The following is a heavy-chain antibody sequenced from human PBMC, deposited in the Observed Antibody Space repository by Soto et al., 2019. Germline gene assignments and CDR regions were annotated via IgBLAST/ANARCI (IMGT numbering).Heavy chain of an antibody. CDR2: IFPLTDIP. CDR3: ARGPLVALNYFES. CDR1: GGTFRNYP. Sequence: QVQLVQSGTEVKKPGSSVKVSCKASGGTFRNYPINWVRQAPGQGLEWMGSIFPLTDIPDYAQNFQARLTITADKSTSTAYMGLSSLTSADTAMYFCARGPLVALNYFESWGQGTLVTVSS. V-gene: IGHV1-69*02. J-gene: IGHJ4*02.